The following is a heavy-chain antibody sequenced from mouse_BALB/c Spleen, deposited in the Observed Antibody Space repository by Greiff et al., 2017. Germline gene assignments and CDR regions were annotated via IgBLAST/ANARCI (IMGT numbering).Heavy chain of an antibody. J-gene: IGHJ2*01. CDR2: IRSKSNNYAT. CDR1: GFTFNTYA. CDR3: VRHYYGSSYPYFDY. Sequence: EVKLVESGGGLVQPKGSLKLSCAASGFTFNTYAMNWVRQAPGKGLEWVARIRSKSNNYATYYADSVKDRFTISRDDSQSMLYLQMNNLKTEDTAMYYCVRHYYGSSYPYFDYWGQGTTLTVSS. D-gene: IGHD1-1*01. V-gene: IGHV10-1*02.